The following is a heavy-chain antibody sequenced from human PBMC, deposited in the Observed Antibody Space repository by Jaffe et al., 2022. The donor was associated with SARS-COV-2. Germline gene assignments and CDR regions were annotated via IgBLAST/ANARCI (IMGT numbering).Heavy chain of an antibody. D-gene: IGHD1-26*01. J-gene: IGHJ2*01. V-gene: IGHV3-9*01. CDR2: ISWNSGAL. CDR3: AKDVGATTPWYFDL. Sequence: EVQLVESGGGLVQPGRSLRLSCAASGFTFDNYAMNWVRQAPGKGLEWVSSISWNSGALGYADSAKGRFIISRDNAKNSLYLQMNSLRPEDTALYYCAKDVGATTPWYFDLWGRGTLVTVSS. CDR1: GFTFDNYA.